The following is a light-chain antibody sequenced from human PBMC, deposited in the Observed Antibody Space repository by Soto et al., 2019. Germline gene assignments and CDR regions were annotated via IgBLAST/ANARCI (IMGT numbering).Light chain of an antibody. J-gene: IGKJ5*01. Sequence: EIVMTQSPVTLSVSPGERATLSCRASQSVSSNLAWYQQKPGQAPRLLIYAASTRATGIPARFSGSGSGTEFTLTISSLQSEDFAVYYCQQYYNWPTFGQGTLLEIK. CDR1: QSVSSN. V-gene: IGKV3-15*01. CDR2: AAS. CDR3: QQYYNWPT.